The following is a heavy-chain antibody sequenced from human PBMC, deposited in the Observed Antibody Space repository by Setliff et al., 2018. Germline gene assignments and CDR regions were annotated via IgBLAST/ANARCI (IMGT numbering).Heavy chain of an antibody. CDR2: IYYSGST. V-gene: IGHV4-39*01. D-gene: IGHD3-10*01. CDR3: ARHVGIRGRGYNYYYFYMDV. Sequence: TSETLSLTCTVSGGSISDNNYYWGWIRQSPGMGLEWIGYIYYSGSTYHNPSLKSRVTISVDTSRNQFSLKLSSVTATDTAIYYCARHVGIRGRGYNYYYFYMDVWGKGTTVTVSS. J-gene: IGHJ6*03. CDR1: GGSISDNNYY.